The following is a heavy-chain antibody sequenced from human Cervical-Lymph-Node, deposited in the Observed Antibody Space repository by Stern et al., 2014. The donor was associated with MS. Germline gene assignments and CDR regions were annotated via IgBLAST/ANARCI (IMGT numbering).Heavy chain of an antibody. Sequence: QVQLVQSGAEVKKPGASGKVSCKASGYTFTSYGISWVRQAPGQGLEWMGWISAYNGNTNYAQKLQGRVTMTTDTSTSTAYMELRSLRSDDTAVYYCASSNYYDSSGYEPLDYWGQGTLVTVSS. D-gene: IGHD3-22*01. J-gene: IGHJ4*02. CDR3: ASSNYYDSSGYEPLDY. V-gene: IGHV1-18*01. CDR1: GYTFTSYG. CDR2: ISAYNGNT.